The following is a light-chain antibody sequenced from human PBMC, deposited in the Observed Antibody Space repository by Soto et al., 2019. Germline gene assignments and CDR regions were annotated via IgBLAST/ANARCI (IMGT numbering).Light chain of an antibody. V-gene: IGKV3-11*01. CDR3: QQRSNWPPYT. CDR1: ESIRTF. Sequence: EIVLTQSPATLSLSPGERVTLSCRASESIRTFLAWYQQKPGQAPRLLIYGASNRATGIPGRFSGSGSGADFSLTISRLEPEDFAVYYCQQRSNWPPYTFGQGTKVDIK. CDR2: GAS. J-gene: IGKJ2*01.